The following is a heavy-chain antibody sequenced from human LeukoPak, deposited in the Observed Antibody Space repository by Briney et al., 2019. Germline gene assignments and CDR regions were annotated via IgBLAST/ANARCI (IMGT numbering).Heavy chain of an antibody. CDR3: ARDLWAAAGIRWFDP. CDR1: GFTFSSYS. Sequence: PGGSLRLSCAASGFTFSSYSMNWVRQAPGKGLEWVSSISSSSSYIYYADSVKGRFTISRDNAKNSLYLQMNSLRAEDTAVYYCARDLWAAAGIRWFDPWGQGTLVTVSS. CDR2: ISSSSSYI. V-gene: IGHV3-21*01. J-gene: IGHJ5*02. D-gene: IGHD6-13*01.